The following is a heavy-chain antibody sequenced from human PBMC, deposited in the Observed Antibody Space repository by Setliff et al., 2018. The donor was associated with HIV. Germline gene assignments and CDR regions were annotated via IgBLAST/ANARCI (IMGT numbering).Heavy chain of an antibody. CDR3: ARRFEQWLAFDY. Sequence: SETLSLTCNISGVSIDSHYWSWIRQPAGKGLDWVGHIFTSGSTNYNPSLKSRVTISVDTSKNLFSLKLGSVTAADTAVYFCARRFEQWLAFDYWGQGTLVTVSS. V-gene: IGHV4-4*07. J-gene: IGHJ4*02. CDR2: IFTSGST. CDR1: GVSIDSHY. D-gene: IGHD6-19*01.